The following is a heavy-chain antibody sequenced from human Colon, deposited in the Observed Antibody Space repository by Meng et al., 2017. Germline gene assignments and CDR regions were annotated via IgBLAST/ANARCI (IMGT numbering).Heavy chain of an antibody. CDR1: GLSIGTTGDY. CDR2: IFYTGTA. J-gene: IGHJ4*02. Sequence: QGRLQAAGPVLVKPSQTLSLTCNVSGLSIGTTGDYWTWIRQRPGKGLEWIGKIFYTGTAHYNPSLKTRAAMSVDRSKNQFSLKLSSVTAADTAVYYCARADCTAGICYQFDNWGQGTLVTVSS. V-gene: IGHV4-31*03. CDR3: ARADCTAGICYQFDN. D-gene: IGHD2-8*02.